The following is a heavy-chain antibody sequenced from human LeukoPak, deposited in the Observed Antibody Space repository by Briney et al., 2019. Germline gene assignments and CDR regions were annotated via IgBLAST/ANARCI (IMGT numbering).Heavy chain of an antibody. CDR3: VRVAYDVLTGYENYYDY. J-gene: IGHJ4*02. Sequence: GGSLRLSCAASGFTFSSYSMNWVRQAPGKGLEWVSSISSSSSYIYYADSVKGRFTISRDNAKNSVYLQMHSLSAEDTAVYYCVRVAYDVLTGYENYYDYWGQGTLVTVSS. V-gene: IGHV3-21*01. CDR2: ISSSSSYI. D-gene: IGHD3-9*01. CDR1: GFTFSSYS.